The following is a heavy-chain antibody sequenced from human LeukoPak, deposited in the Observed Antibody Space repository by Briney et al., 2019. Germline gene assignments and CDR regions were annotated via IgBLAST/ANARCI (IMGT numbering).Heavy chain of an antibody. J-gene: IGHJ4*02. CDR2: ISAYSGYT. Sequence: ASVKVSCNASGYTFTNYGITWVRQAPGQGLEWMGWISAYSGYTNYAQKLQGRVTMTTDASTTTAYMELRSLRSDDTAVYYCARDLGRWGVMVDYWGQGTLVTVSS. CDR3: ARDLGRWGVMVDY. D-gene: IGHD3-16*01. V-gene: IGHV1-18*01. CDR1: GYTFTNYG.